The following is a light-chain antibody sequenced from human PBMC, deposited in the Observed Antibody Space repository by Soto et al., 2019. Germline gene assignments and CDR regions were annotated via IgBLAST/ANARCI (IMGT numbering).Light chain of an antibody. CDR2: GAS. CDR1: QSVGSY. V-gene: IGKV3-11*01. Sequence: EIVLTQSPATLSLSPGERATLSCRASQSVGSYLAWYQHKPGQAPRLLIYGASIRATDIPGRFSGRGSGTGFTLTISSLESGDSAVYYCQQRDKWPRTFGQGTKLEIK. J-gene: IGKJ2*01. CDR3: QQRDKWPRT.